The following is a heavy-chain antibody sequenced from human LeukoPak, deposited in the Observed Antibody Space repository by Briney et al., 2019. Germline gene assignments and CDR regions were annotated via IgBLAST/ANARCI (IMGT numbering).Heavy chain of an antibody. V-gene: IGHV3-74*01. CDR3: TGNYYGSGSYADFDY. Sequence: QAGGSLRLSCAASGFTFSSYWMHWIRHAPGKGLVWVSRIKRDGSSPAYADSVKGRFTISRDNAKNTLYLQMNSLKTEDTAVYYCTGNYYGSGSYADFDYWGQGTLVTVSS. J-gene: IGHJ4*02. CDR1: GFTFSSYW. CDR2: IKRDGSSP. D-gene: IGHD3-10*01.